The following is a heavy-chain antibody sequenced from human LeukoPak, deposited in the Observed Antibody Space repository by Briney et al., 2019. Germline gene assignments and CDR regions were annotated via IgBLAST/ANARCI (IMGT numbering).Heavy chain of an antibody. CDR3: ASRDKGYYYGMDV. V-gene: IGHV3-66*01. CDR2: LYSGGST. J-gene: IGHJ6*02. D-gene: IGHD5-24*01. Sequence: PGGSLRLSCAASGFTVSSNYMSWVRQAPGKGLEWVSFLYSGGSTYYADSVKGRFTISRDNSKNTLYLQMNSLRAEDTAVYYCASRDKGYYYGMDVWGQGTTVTVSS. CDR1: GFTVSSNY.